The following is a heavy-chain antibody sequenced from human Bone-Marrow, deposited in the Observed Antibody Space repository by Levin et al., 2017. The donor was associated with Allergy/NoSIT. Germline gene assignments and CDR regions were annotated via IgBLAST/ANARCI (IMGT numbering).Heavy chain of an antibody. Sequence: NASETLSLTCTVSGGFISSSSYFWGWVRQPPGKGLEWIATVYYTGETYYNPSLESRVTISVDRSRNQFSLRLRSVTAADTAIYFCARRRFGNYFDYWGQGTLVNVSS. J-gene: IGHJ4*02. V-gene: IGHV4-39*01. D-gene: IGHD3-10*01. CDR2: VYYTGET. CDR1: GGFISSSSYF. CDR3: ARRRFGNYFDY.